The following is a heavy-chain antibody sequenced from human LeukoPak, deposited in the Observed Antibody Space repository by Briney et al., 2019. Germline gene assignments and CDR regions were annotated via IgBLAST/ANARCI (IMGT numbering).Heavy chain of an antibody. J-gene: IGHJ4*02. V-gene: IGHV3-7*01. CDR1: GFTSSDNW. CDR3: ADPGVGF. CDR2: IKQNGSEK. D-gene: IGHD2-8*01. Sequence: GGSLRLSCAASGFTSSDNWLSWVRQAPGKGLEWVANIKQNGSEKDYVDSVKGRFTISRDNARNSVYLQMNSLRVGDTAVYYCADPGVGFWGQGTLVTVSS.